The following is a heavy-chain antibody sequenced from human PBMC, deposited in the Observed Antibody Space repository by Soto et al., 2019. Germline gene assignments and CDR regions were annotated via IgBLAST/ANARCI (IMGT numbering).Heavy chain of an antibody. CDR3: ARDSPYYDYIWGSYRPDY. V-gene: IGHV3-48*01. CDR2: ISSSSSTI. Sequence: EVQLVESGGGLVQPGGSLRLSCAASGFTFSSYSMNWVRQAPGKGLEWVSYISSSSSTIYYADSVKGRFTISRDNAKNSLYLQMNSLRAEATAVYYCARDSPYYDYIWGSYRPDYWGQGTLVTVSS. D-gene: IGHD3-16*02. CDR1: GFTFSSYS. J-gene: IGHJ4*02.